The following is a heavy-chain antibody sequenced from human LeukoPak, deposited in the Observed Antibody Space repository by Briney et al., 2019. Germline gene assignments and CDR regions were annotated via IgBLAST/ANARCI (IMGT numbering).Heavy chain of an antibody. CDR3: ARVYYYGSGSPRGDTFDI. CDR1: GDSISSSNW. D-gene: IGHD3-10*01. CDR2: IYYSGST. V-gene: IGHV4-4*02. Sequence: PSGTLSLTCAVSGDSISSSNWWSWVRQPPGKGLEWIGYIYYSGSTYYNPSLKSRVTISIDTSKNQFSQKLSSVTAADTAVYYCARVYYYGSGSPRGDTFDIWGQGRMVTVSS. J-gene: IGHJ3*02.